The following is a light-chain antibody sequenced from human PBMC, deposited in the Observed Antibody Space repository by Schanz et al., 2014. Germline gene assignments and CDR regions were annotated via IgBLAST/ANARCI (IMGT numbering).Light chain of an antibody. V-gene: IGLV2-11*01. J-gene: IGLJ2*01. CDR1: SSDVGDYDY. CDR2: DVS. Sequence: QSALTQPRSVSGSPGQSVTISCTGTSSDVGDYDYVSWYQQHPGKAPKLMIYDVSERPSGVPDRFSGSKSGNTASLTISGLQAEDEADYYCSSYTSSSSVVFGGGTKLTVL. CDR3: SSYTSSSSVV.